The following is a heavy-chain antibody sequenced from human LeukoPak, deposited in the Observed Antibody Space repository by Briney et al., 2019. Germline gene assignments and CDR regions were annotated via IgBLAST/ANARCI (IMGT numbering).Heavy chain of an antibody. CDR1: GFTFSSYA. V-gene: IGHV3-23*01. CDR3: AKDGRVLRYFDWSPNSNYFDY. J-gene: IGHJ4*02. Sequence: PGGSLRLSCAASGFTFSSYAMSWVRQAPGKGLEWVSAISGSGGSTYYADSVKGRFTISRDNSKNTLYLQMNSLRAEDTAVYYCAKDGRVLRYFDWSPNSNYFDYWGQGTLVTVSS. CDR2: ISGSGGST. D-gene: IGHD3-9*01.